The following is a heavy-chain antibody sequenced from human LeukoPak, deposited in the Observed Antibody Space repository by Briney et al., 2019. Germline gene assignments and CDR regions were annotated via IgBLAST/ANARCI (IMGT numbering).Heavy chain of an antibody. CDR1: GYTFTSYY. V-gene: IGHV1-69*05. CDR2: IIPIFGTA. D-gene: IGHD6-13*01. CDR3: ARDRGSNSWYYFDY. Sequence: SVKVSCKASGYTFTSYYMHWVRQAPGQGLEWMGRIIPIFGTANYAQKFQGRVTITTDESTSTAYMELSSLRSEDTAVYYCARDRGSNSWYYFDYWGQGTLVTVSS. J-gene: IGHJ4*02.